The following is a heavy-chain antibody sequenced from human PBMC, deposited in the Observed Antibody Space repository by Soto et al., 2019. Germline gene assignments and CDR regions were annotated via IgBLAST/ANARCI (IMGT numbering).Heavy chain of an antibody. V-gene: IGHV3-73*01. CDR2: IRAKSNKYAT. CDR3: NSGSYYLSI. CDR1: GFSFSGSA. Sequence: GGSLRLSXAASGFSFSGSAIHWVRQASGKGLEWVGRIRAKSNKYATLYAESLKGRFTISRDDSQSTAYLEMNSLKTEDTAVYYCNSGSYYLSIWGQGTLVTVSS. D-gene: IGHD1-26*01. J-gene: IGHJ4*02.